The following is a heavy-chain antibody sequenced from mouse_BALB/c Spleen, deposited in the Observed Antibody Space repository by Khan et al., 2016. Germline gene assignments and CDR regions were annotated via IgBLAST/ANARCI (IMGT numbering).Heavy chain of an antibody. J-gene: IGHJ2*01. CDR1: GYSITSGYS. V-gene: IGHV3-1*02. D-gene: IGHD2-1*01. Sequence: EVQLQESGPDLVKPSQSLSLTCTVTGYSITSGYSWHWIRQFPGNKLEWMGYINYSGSTNYNPYLKSRISITRDTSKNQYYLQLNSVTTEDTATYYCASMVTTYYFDYWGQGTTLTVSS. CDR2: INYSGST. CDR3: ASMVTTYYFDY.